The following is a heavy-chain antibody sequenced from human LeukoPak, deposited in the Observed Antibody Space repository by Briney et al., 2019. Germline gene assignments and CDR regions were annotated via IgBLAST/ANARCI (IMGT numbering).Heavy chain of an antibody. CDR1: GFTFSSYG. CDR2: ISYDGSNK. D-gene: IGHD1-26*01. Sequence: GGSLRLSCAASGFTFSSYGMHWVRQAPGKGLEWVAVISYDGSNKYYADSVKGRFTISRDNSKNTLYLQMNSLRAEDTAVYYCAKGTVGAPFAFDYWGQGTLVTVSS. J-gene: IGHJ4*02. V-gene: IGHV3-30*18. CDR3: AKGTVGAPFAFDY.